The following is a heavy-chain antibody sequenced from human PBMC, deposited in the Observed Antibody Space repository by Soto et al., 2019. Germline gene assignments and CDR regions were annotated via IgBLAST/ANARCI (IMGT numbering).Heavy chain of an antibody. V-gene: IGHV3-7*01. J-gene: IGHJ4*02. CDR2: IKEDGSQK. CDR3: ARDRQWGADDYY. CDR1: GFTFSSYW. Sequence: EVQLVESGGDLVQPWGSLRLSCAASGFTFSSYWMTWVRQAPGKGLEWVANIKEDGSQKYYVGSVEGRFTISRDNAKNSLYLQMNSLRAEDTAVYYCARDRQWGADDYYWGQGTLVTVSS. D-gene: IGHD6-19*01.